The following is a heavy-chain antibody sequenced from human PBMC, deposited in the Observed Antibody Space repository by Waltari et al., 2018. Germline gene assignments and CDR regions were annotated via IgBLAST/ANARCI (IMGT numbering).Heavy chain of an antibody. J-gene: IGHJ6*02. D-gene: IGHD3-10*01. CDR2: ISSSSSYI. CDR1: GFTFSSYS. V-gene: IGHV3-21*01. CDR3: ARDSIEGVINEYYYYYYGMDV. Sequence: GFTFSSYSMNWVRQAPGKGLEWVSSISSSSSYIYYADSVKGRFTISRDNAKNSLYLQMNSLRAEDTAVYYCARDSIEGVINEYYYYYYGMDVWGQGTTVTVSS.